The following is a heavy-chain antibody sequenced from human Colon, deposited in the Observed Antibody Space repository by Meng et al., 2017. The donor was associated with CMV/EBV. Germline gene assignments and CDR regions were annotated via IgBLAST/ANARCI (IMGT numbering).Heavy chain of an antibody. D-gene: IGHD2-2*01. Sequence: GGSLRLSCAASGFTFSSYWMSWVRQAPGKGLEWVANIKQDGSEKYYVDSVKGRFTISRDNAKNSLYLQMNSLRAEDTAVYYCAKQLYCSSTSCYGAYYYYYGMDVWGQGTTVTVSS. CDR1: GFTFSSYW. V-gene: IGHV3-7*01. CDR2: IKQDGSEK. CDR3: AKQLYCSSTSCYGAYYYYYGMDV. J-gene: IGHJ6*02.